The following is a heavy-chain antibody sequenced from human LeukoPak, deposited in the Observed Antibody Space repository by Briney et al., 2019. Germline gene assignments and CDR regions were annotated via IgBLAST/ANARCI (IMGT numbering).Heavy chain of an antibody. V-gene: IGHV3-30*02. J-gene: IGHJ3*01. Sequence: GGSLRLSCAASGFTFSTYDMHWVRQAPGKGLEWVSFIRYDGSDKLYADSVKGRFTVSRDNSKNTLYLQMNSLRPEDTAVYYCARDGSGLGYCSSPNCRGAFDVWGQGTMVTVSS. CDR2: IRYDGSDK. CDR1: GFTFSTYD. CDR3: ARDGSGLGYCSSPNCRGAFDV. D-gene: IGHD2-2*01.